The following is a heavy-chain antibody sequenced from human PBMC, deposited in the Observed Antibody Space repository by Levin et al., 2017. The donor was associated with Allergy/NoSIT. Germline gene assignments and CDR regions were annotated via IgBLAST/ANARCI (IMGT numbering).Heavy chain of an antibody. V-gene: IGHV1-58*01. D-gene: IGHD2-15*01. Sequence: MTGGSLRLSCKASGFTFSNSAVQWVRQARGQRLEWIGWIVVGNDKTKYAQKFQERVTITRDMSTSTAYMELSSLRSEDTAVYYCAASLTCSGSSCYSPWGQGTLVTVSS. CDR1: GFTFSNSA. CDR2: IVVGNDKT. CDR3: AASLTCSGSSCYSP. J-gene: IGHJ4*02.